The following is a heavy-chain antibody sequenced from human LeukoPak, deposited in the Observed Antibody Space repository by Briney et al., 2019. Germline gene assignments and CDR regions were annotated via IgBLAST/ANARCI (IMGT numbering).Heavy chain of an antibody. CDR3: ARDWVRRSSRGTTHWFDP. CDR1: GGSFSGYY. V-gene: IGHV4-34*01. J-gene: IGHJ5*02. Sequence: PSETLSLTCAVYGGSFSGYYWSWIRQPPGKGLEWIGEINHSGSTNYNPSLKSRVTISVDTSKNQFSLKLSSVTAADTAVYYCARDWVRRSSRGTTHWFDPWGQGTLVTVSS. D-gene: IGHD3-10*01. CDR2: INHSGST.